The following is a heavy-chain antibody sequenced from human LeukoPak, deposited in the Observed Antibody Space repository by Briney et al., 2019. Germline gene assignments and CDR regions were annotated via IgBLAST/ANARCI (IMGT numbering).Heavy chain of an antibody. CDR1: GFTFSSYG. Sequence: PGGSLRLSCAASGFTFSSYGMHWVRQAPGKGLEWVAVISYDGSIKYYADSVKGRFTISRDNSKNTLYLQMNSLRAEDTAVYYCAKDGTVVVPAATLYYYYYGMDVWGQGTTVTVSS. J-gene: IGHJ6*02. V-gene: IGHV3-30*18. D-gene: IGHD2-2*01. CDR2: ISYDGSIK. CDR3: AKDGTVVVPAATLYYYYYGMDV.